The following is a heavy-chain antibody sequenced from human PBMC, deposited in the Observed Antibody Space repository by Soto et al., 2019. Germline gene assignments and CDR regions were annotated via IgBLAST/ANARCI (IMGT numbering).Heavy chain of an antibody. CDR2: FDPEDGET. Sequence: ASVKVSCKVSGYTLTELSMHWVRQAPLKGLEWMGGFDPEDGETIYAQKFQGRVTMTEDTSTDTAYMGLSSLRSEDTAVYYCAARYYDFWSGLYYFDYWGQGTLVTVSS. CDR3: AARYYDFWSGLYYFDY. J-gene: IGHJ4*02. D-gene: IGHD3-3*01. V-gene: IGHV1-24*01. CDR1: GYTLTELS.